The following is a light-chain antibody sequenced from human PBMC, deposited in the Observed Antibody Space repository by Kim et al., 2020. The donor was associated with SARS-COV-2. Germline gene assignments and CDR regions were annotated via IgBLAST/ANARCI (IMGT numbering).Light chain of an antibody. Sequence: QSVLTQPPSVSAAPGQKVTITCSGSSSNIGNNYVSWYQQLPATAPKLLIYDNNKRPSGIPDRFSGSKSGTSATLGITGLPAGDEADYYCGTWDSSLSGVFGGGTKVTVL. V-gene: IGLV1-51*01. CDR1: SSNIGNNY. CDR3: GTWDSSLSGV. CDR2: DNN. J-gene: IGLJ3*02.